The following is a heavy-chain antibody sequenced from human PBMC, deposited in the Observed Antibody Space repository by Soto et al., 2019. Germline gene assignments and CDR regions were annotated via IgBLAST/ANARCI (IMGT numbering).Heavy chain of an antibody. J-gene: IGHJ4*02. V-gene: IGHV5-51*01. D-gene: IGHD2-15*01. CDR3: ARPGPGRYCSGGSCYFDY. CDR2: IYPGDSDT. CDR1: GYTFTTFW. Sequence: PGESLKISCQASGYTFTTFWIGWVRQLPGKGLEWMGIIYPGDSDTKYSPSFQGQVTISADKSISTAYLQWGSLKASDTAMYYCARPGPGRYCSGGSCYFDYWGQGTLVTVSS.